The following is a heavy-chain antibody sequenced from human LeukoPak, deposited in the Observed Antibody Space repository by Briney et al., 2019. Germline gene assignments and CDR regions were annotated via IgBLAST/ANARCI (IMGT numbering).Heavy chain of an antibody. J-gene: IGHJ4*02. Sequence: SETLSLTCTVSGGSISSYYWSWIRQPAGKGLEWIGRIYTSGSTNYNPSLKSRVTMSVDTSKNQFSLKLSSVTAADTAVYYCARERYSGYDFGFGDFDYWGQGTLVTVSS. V-gene: IGHV4-4*07. CDR3: ARERYSGYDFGFGDFDY. D-gene: IGHD5-12*01. CDR2: IYTSGST. CDR1: GGSISSYY.